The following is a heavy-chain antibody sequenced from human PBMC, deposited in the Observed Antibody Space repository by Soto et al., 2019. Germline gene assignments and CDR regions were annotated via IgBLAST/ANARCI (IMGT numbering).Heavy chain of an antibody. J-gene: IGHJ4*02. CDR2: VYTSGRT. CDR3: ARTGFERLYFDQ. D-gene: IGHD1-1*01. Sequence: EVQLVESGGDLIQPGGSLRLSCAASGFTVTNSYMAWVRQAPGKGLEWVSVVYTSGRTYHADSVKGRFTVSIDISTNMFFLEMNKLSAEDIATYYCARTGFERLYFDQWGLGTLVTVSS. CDR1: GFTVTNSY. V-gene: IGHV3-53*01.